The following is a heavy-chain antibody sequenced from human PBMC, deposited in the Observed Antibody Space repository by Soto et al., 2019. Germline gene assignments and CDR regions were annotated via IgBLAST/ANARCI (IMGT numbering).Heavy chain of an antibody. D-gene: IGHD2-21*02. V-gene: IGHV4-30-4*02. CDR1: GGSISSGDYY. J-gene: IGHJ3*02. CDR2: IYYSGNT. Sequence: SETLSLTCTVSGGSISSGDYYWSWIRQPPGKGLEWIGYIYYSGNTYYNPALKSRVTMSADTSKNRFSLRLSSVTAADTAMYYCAKFRDVVTAIDAFDIWGQGTMVTVSS. CDR3: AKFRDVVTAIDAFDI.